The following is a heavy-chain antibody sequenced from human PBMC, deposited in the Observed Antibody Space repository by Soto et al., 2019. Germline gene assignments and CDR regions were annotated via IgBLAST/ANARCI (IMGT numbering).Heavy chain of an antibody. CDR1: GGTFSSYA. CDR3: SRAGAGVDTATDHLYYYYGMDV. V-gene: IGHV1-69*01. CDR2: IVPIFGTA. J-gene: IGHJ6*02. Sequence: QVQLVQSGAEVKKPGSSVKVSCKASGGTFSSYAISWVRRAPGQGLEWLGGIVPIFGTANYAQKFQGRVTITPDESTGTAYMGLSSLRSEDTAVYYWSRAGAGVDTATDHLYYYYGMDVWGQGTTVTVAS. D-gene: IGHD5-18*01.